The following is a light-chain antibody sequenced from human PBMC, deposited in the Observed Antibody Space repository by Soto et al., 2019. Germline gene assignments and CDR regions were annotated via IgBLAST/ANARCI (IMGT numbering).Light chain of an antibody. J-gene: IGKJ1*01. CDR3: QHHNSYSEA. CDR2: KAS. Sequence: DIQMTQSPSTLSGAVVDRVTITCRASQTFSRWLAWYKEKPGNAPKLQFYKASTLKSGVPSSFSSSGSGTEFTLTISSLQPDDVPTYYCQHHNSYSEAFGQGTKVDIK. CDR1: QTFSRW. V-gene: IGKV1-5*03.